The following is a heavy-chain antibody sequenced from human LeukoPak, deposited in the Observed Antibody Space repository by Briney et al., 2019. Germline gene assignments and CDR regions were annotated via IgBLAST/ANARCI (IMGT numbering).Heavy chain of an antibody. V-gene: IGHV1-2*02. CDR1: GYTFTAYY. CDR3: ARNLPPGYCSSTSCTDY. Sequence: ASVKVSCKASGYTFTAYYMHWVRQAPGQGLEWMGWINPSSGGTNYAQKFQGRVTMTRDTSISTAYMELSSLRSDDTAVYYCARNLPPGYCSSTSCTDYWGQGTLVTVSS. D-gene: IGHD2-2*01. J-gene: IGHJ4*02. CDR2: INPSSGGT.